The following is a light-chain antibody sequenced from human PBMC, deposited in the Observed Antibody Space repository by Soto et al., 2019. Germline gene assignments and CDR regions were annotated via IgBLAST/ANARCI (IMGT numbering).Light chain of an antibody. CDR3: QQRSNWPALT. CDR1: QSVSSY. CDR2: DAS. Sequence: EIVLTQSPATLSLSPGERATLSCRASQSVSSYLAWYQQKPGQAPRLLIYDASNRATGITARFSGSGSGTDFTLTIRSLEPEDFAVYYCQQRSNWPALTFGGGTKVEIK. J-gene: IGKJ4*01. V-gene: IGKV3-11*01.